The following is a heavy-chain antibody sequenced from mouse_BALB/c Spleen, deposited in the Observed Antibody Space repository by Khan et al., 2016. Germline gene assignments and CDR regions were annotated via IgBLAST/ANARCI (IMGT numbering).Heavy chain of an antibody. CDR3: TRESYSPY. CDR1: GFNIKDTY. CDR2: IDPANVNT. V-gene: IGHV14-3*02. Sequence: VRLQQSGAELVKPGASVKLSCTASGFNIKDTYMHWVKQRSEQGLEWIGRIDPANVNTKYDPTLQGRATITADTSSNQAYLQLSTLTSEDTAVFYCTRESYSPYWGQGTTLTVSS. D-gene: IGHD2-12*01. J-gene: IGHJ2*01.